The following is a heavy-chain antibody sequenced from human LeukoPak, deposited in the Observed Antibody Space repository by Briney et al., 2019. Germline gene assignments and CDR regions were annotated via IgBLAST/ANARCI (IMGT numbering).Heavy chain of an antibody. V-gene: IGHV3-23*01. J-gene: IGHJ4*02. CDR1: GFTFSSYA. CDR2: ISGSGGST. D-gene: IGHD5-12*01. CDR3: ANSVATALGTTYDY. Sequence: GGSLRLSCAASGFTFSSYAMSWVRQAPGKGLEWVSAISGSGGSTYYADSVKGRFTISRDNSKNTLYLQMNSLRAEDTAVYYCANSVATALGTTYDYWGQGTLVTVSP.